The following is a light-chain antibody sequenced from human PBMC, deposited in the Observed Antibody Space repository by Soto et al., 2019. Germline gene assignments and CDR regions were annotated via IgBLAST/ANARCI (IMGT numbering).Light chain of an antibody. J-gene: IGKJ1*01. V-gene: IGKV1-9*01. CDR1: QGISSH. CDR2: ATS. CDR3: QQLNSYPRT. Sequence: IQLTQSPSSLSASVGDRVTITCRASQGISSHLVWYQQKPGKAPKLLIYATSTLQSGVPSRFSGSGSGTDFTLTISSLQPEDFATYCCQQLNSYPRTFGQGTKVEIK.